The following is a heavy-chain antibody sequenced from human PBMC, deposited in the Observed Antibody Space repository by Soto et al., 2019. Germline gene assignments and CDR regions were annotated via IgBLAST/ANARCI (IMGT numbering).Heavy chain of an antibody. J-gene: IGHJ4*02. CDR3: VRVPFFAPSDQGY. CDR2: INQDGSVK. V-gene: IGHV3-7*01. CDR1: GFTLRTYW. D-gene: IGHD1-26*01. Sequence: XGSLRLSCSASGFTLRTYWMNWVRQAPGKGLEWVAKINQDGSVKYYVDSVRGRYTISRDNAKNSLFLQMNSLRAEDTALYYCVRVPFFAPSDQGYWGQGTVVTVSS.